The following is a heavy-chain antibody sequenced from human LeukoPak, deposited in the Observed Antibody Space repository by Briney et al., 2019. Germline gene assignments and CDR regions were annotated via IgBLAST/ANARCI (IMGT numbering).Heavy chain of an antibody. CDR3: ARDNPGSYYFDY. CDR1: GYTFTSYA. CDR2: INAGNGNT. D-gene: IGHD1-14*01. Sequence: ASVKVSCKASGYTFTSYAMHWVRQAPGQRLEWMGWINAGNGNTKYSQKFQGRVTITRDTSASTAYKELSSLRSEDTAVYYCARDNPGSYYFDYWGQGTLVTVSS. V-gene: IGHV1-3*01. J-gene: IGHJ4*02.